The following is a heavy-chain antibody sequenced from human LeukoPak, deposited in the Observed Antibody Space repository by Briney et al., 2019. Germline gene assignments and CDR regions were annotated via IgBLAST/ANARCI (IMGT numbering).Heavy chain of an antibody. CDR1: GFTLSSYG. V-gene: IGHV3-30*18. CDR2: ISYDGNNK. CDR3: AKDRYRGYDCPFE. J-gene: IGHJ4*02. Sequence: GSSLRLSCAASGFTLSSYGMHWVRQAPGKGLEGVAVISYDGNNKYYAPSVKGRFTLATDNSKNTLHLQMNSLRGEDTALYYCAKDRYRGYDCPFEWGQGTLVTVPS. D-gene: IGHD5-12*01.